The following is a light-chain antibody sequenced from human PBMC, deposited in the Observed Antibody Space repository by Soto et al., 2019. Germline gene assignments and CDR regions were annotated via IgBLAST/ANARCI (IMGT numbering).Light chain of an antibody. J-gene: IGLJ1*01. CDR3: CSYAGSPRYV. Sequence: HSALTQPRSVSGSPGQSVTISCTGTSSDVGGYNYVSWYQQHPGKAPKVMIYDVSERPSGVPDRFSGSKSGNTASLTISGLQAEDEADYYCCSYAGSPRYVLGNGTKLTVL. V-gene: IGLV2-11*01. CDR2: DVS. CDR1: SSDVGGYNY.